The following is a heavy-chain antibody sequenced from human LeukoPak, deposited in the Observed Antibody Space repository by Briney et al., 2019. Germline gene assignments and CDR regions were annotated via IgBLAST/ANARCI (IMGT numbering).Heavy chain of an antibody. J-gene: IGHJ4*02. CDR3: AKDAVAGTRYYFDY. D-gene: IGHD6-19*01. CDR1: GFTFADYA. Sequence: PGGSLRLSCAASGFTFADYAMSWVRQAPGKGLEWVSTIRGSTGSTYFADSVKGRFAISRDNSKNTLFLQMNSLRAEDTAVYYCAKDAVAGTRYYFDYWGQGTLVTVSS. V-gene: IGHV3-23*01. CDR2: IRGSTGST.